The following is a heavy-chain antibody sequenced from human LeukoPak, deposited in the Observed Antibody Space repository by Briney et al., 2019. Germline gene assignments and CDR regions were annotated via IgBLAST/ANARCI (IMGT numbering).Heavy chain of an antibody. J-gene: IGHJ4*02. D-gene: IGHD3-10*01. V-gene: IGHV3-74*01. Sequence: GGSLRLSCAASGFTFSSSWMYWVRQAPGKGLVWVSRINSDESITTYADSVKGRFTISRDNAKNTLYLQMNSLRAEDTAVYYCANDYRSGSFHDFWGQGTLVTVSS. CDR1: GFTFSSSW. CDR3: ANDYRSGSFHDF. CDR2: INSDESIT.